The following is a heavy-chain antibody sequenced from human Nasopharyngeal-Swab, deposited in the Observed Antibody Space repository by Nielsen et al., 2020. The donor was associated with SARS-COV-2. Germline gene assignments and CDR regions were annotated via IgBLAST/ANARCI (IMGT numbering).Heavy chain of an antibody. CDR1: GGSISSSNW. Sequence: LETLSLTCAVSGGSISSSNWWSWVRQPPGKGLEWIGEIYHSGSTNYNPSLKSRVTISVDKSKNQFSLKLSSVTAADTAVYYCARGPRAYCSSTSCYNWFDPWGQGTLVTVSS. D-gene: IGHD2-2*01. CDR3: ARGPRAYCSSTSCYNWFDP. J-gene: IGHJ5*02. V-gene: IGHV4-4*02. CDR2: IYHSGST.